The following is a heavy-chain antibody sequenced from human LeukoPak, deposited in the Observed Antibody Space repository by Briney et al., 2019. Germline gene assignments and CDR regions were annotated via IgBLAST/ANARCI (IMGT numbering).Heavy chain of an antibody. CDR3: ARASRGIAANLCFDY. Sequence: GGSLRLSCAASGFTFSDYWMSWVRQAPGKGLEWVANIKEDGSEKYYVDSLKGRFTISRDNVKNSLDLQMNSLRVEDTAVYYCARASRGIAANLCFDYWGQGTLVTVSS. J-gene: IGHJ4*02. CDR2: IKEDGSEK. V-gene: IGHV3-7*01. D-gene: IGHD2-15*01. CDR1: GFTFSDYW.